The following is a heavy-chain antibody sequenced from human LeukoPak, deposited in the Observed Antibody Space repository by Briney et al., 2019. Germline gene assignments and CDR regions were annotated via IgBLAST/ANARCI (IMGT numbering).Heavy chain of an antibody. CDR1: GFTFNTYW. D-gene: IGHD3-16*01. Sequence: GGSLRLSCAASGFTFNTYWMIWVRQAPGKGLEWVANIDQGGSTKYYVDSLKGRFTISRDNAKNSLYLQMNSLRAEDTAVYYCARHELGGGYYYYYYMDVWGKGTTVTVSS. CDR3: ARHELGGGYYYYYYMDV. J-gene: IGHJ6*03. V-gene: IGHV3-7*01. CDR2: IDQGGSTK.